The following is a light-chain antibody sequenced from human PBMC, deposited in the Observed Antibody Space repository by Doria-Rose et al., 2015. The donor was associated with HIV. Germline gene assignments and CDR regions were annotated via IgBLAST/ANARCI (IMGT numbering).Light chain of an antibody. CDR1: QSISTW. CDR3: QQYNSYSRT. CDR2: RAS. V-gene: IGKV1-5*03. Sequence: STLSASVGDRVTMTCRASQSISTWLAWYQQKPGKAPKLLIYRASSLDSGVPSRFSGSGSGTEFTLTISSLQPDDFATYYCQQYNSYSRTFGQGTKVEIK. J-gene: IGKJ1*01.